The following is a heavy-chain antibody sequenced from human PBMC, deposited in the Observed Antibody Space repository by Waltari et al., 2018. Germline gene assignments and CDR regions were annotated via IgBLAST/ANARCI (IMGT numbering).Heavy chain of an antibody. CDR3: ARTYYDSSGYPFDY. D-gene: IGHD3-22*01. CDR2: IFSNDEK. J-gene: IGHJ4*02. CDR1: GFSLSTARTG. V-gene: IGHV2-26*01. Sequence: QVTLKESGPVLVTPTETLTLTCTVSGFSLSTARTGVSWLRQPPGKALEWLAHIFSNDEKSYSTSLKSRLTISKDTSKSQVVLTMTNMDPVDTATYYCARTYYDSSGYPFDYWGQGTLVTVSS.